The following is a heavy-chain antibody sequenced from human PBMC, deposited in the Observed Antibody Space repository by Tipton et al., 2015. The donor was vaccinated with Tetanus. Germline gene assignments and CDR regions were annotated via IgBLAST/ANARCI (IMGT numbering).Heavy chain of an antibody. J-gene: IGHJ6*02. CDR2: ISSSSSYI. CDR3: ARPRPSGNHYYGMDV. CDR1: GFTFSSYS. V-gene: IGHV3-21*01. Sequence: SLRLSCAASGFTFSSYSMNWVRQAPGKGLEWVSSISSSSSYIYYADSVRGRFTISRDNAKNSLYLQMNSLRAEDTAVYYCARPRPSGNHYYGMDVWGQGTTVTVSS. D-gene: IGHD1-14*01.